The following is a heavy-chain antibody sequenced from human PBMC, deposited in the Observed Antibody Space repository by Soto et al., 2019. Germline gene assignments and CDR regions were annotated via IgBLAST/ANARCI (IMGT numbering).Heavy chain of an antibody. V-gene: IGHV4-59*01. J-gene: IGHJ4*02. Sequence: SETLSLTCTVSGGSISGYYWSWIRQPPGKRLEWIGYIYYSGSTNYNPSLKSRVTISVDTSKSQFSLKLSSVTAADTAVYYCASSPYKTNFDYWGPGTLVNVSS. CDR3: ASSPYKTNFDY. D-gene: IGHD1-1*01. CDR1: GGSISGYY. CDR2: IYYSGST.